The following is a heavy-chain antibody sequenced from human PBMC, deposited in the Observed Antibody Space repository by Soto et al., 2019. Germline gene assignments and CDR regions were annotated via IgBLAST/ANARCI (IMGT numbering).Heavy chain of an antibody. CDR3: TKNYYFAS. V-gene: IGHV3-23*01. Sequence: VQLLESGGGLVQPGGSLRLSCAASGFTFSNYAMRWVRQAPGKALEWVSSINIDGGNTNYADSVRGRFTMSRDDSKNTVLRKMNCLRAEDTAIYYCTKNYYFASWGQGSLVTVSS. J-gene: IGHJ4*01. CDR2: INIDGGNT. CDR1: GFTFSNYA.